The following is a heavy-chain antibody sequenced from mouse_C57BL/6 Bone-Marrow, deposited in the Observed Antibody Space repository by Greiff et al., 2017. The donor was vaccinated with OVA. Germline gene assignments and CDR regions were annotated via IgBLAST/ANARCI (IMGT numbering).Heavy chain of an antibody. CDR2: IHPNSGST. D-gene: IGHD5-5*01. V-gene: IGHV1-64*01. CDR1: GYTFTSYW. J-gene: IGHJ3*01. CDR3: AILPYGGFAY. Sequence: VQLQQPGAELVKPGASVKLSCKASGYTFTSYWMHWVKQRPGQGLEWIGMIHPNSGSTNYNEKFKSKATLTLDKSSSTAYMQLSSLTSEDSAVYYCAILPYGGFAYWGQGTLVTVSA.